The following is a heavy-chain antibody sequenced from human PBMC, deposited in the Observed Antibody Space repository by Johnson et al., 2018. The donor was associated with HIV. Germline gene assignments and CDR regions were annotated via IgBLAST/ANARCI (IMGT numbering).Heavy chain of an antibody. Sequence: MQLVESGGGLVKPGGSLRLSCAASGFTFSDYYMSWIRQAPGKGLEWVSYISESGTTIYYADSVKGRFTISRDNAKNSLYLQMNSLRAEDTAVYFCARVTKYYFDSSVDAFDIWGQGTMVTLSS. D-gene: IGHD3-22*01. J-gene: IGHJ3*02. CDR2: ISESGTTI. CDR1: GFTFSDYY. CDR3: ARVTKYYFDSSVDAFDI. V-gene: IGHV3-11*04.